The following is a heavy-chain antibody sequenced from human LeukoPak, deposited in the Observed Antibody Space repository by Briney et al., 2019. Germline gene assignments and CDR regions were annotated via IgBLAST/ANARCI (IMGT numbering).Heavy chain of an antibody. CDR3: ARIYGGY. CDR2: IGTGGTPI. Sequence: GESLRLSCAASRFTFRDYYMSWIRQAPGKGLEWVSYIGTGGTPIDYADSVKGRFTISRDDAKSSLYLQMNNVRAEDTAFYYCARIYGGYWGQGALVSVSS. J-gene: IGHJ4*02. V-gene: IGHV3-11*01. CDR1: RFTFRDYY. D-gene: IGHD3-16*01.